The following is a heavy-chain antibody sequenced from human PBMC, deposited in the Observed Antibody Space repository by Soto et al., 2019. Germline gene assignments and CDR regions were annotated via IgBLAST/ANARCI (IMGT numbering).Heavy chain of an antibody. CDR3: AGYYYYYGMDV. V-gene: IGHV3-33*08. J-gene: IGHJ6*02. CDR2: IWYDGSNK. Sequence: VQLVESGGGLIQPGGSLRLSCVASGLTVSSNYMNWVRQAPGKGLEWVAVIWYDGSNKYYADSVKGRFTISRDNSKNTLYLQMNSLRAEDTAVYYCAGYYYYYGMDVWGQGTTVTVSS. CDR1: GLTVSSNY.